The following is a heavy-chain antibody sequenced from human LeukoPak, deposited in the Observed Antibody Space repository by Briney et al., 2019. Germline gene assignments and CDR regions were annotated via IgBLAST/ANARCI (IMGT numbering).Heavy chain of an antibody. D-gene: IGHD2-21*01. CDR1: GGSISSSSYY. V-gene: IGHV4-39*01. CDR3: ARLVFYYFDF. CDR2: IYYSGST. Sequence: SETLSLTCTVSGGSISSSSYYWGWIRQPPGKGLEWIGSIYYSGSTYYNPSLKSRVTISVDTSKNQFSLRLSSVTAADTAVYYCARLVFYYFDFWGQGTLVTVPS. J-gene: IGHJ4*02.